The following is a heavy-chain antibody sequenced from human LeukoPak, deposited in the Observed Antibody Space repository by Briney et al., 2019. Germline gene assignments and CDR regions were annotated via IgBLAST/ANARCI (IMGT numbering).Heavy chain of an antibody. Sequence: GGSLRLSCAASGFTFSSYWMSWVRQAPGKGLEWVANIKQDGSEKYYVDSVKGRFTISRDNAKNSLYLQMNSLRAEDMAVYYCAYDSSGYYYPDYWGQGTLVTVSS. J-gene: IGHJ4*02. CDR3: AYDSSGYYYPDY. V-gene: IGHV3-7*05. CDR1: GFTFSSYW. CDR2: IKQDGSEK. D-gene: IGHD3-22*01.